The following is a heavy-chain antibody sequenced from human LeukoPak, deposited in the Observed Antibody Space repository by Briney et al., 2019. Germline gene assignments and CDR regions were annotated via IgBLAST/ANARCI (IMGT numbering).Heavy chain of an antibody. V-gene: IGHV4-34*01. CDR1: GFTFSGYY. D-gene: IGHD6-13*01. J-gene: IGHJ5*02. CDR2: INRSGST. Sequence: WETLTLSCAASGFTFSGYYWSWIRQPPGKGLEWIGEINRSGSTDYNPSLKSRATISVDTSKNQFSLKLSSVTAAETAVYYCARGRHSQRRRVAAVGPFDPWGQGTLVTVSS. CDR3: ARGRHSQRRRVAAVGPFDP.